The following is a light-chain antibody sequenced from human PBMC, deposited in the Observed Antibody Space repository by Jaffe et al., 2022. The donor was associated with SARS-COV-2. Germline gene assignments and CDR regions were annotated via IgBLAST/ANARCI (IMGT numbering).Light chain of an antibody. V-gene: IGKV3-15*01. J-gene: IGKJ1*01. Sequence: EIVMTQSPATLSVSPGERVTLSCRASQSVSSNLAWYQQNPGQAPRLLIYDTSTRATGIPARFSAGGSGTEFTLTISSLESEDFAVYYCQQYNYWPRTFGQGTKVEIK. CDR2: DTS. CDR3: QQYNYWPRT. CDR1: QSVSSN.